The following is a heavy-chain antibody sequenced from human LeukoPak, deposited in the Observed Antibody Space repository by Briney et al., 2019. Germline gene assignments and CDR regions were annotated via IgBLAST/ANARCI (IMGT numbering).Heavy chain of an antibody. CDR3: ARVASSSWSAEYFQH. D-gene: IGHD6-13*01. V-gene: IGHV4-59*01. CDR1: GGSISSYH. CDR2: IYYSGST. Sequence: SETLSLTCTVSGGSISSYHWSWIRQPPGKGLEWIGYIYYSGSTNYNPSLKSRVTISVDTSKNQFSLKLSSVTAADTAVYYCARVASSSWSAEYFQHWGQGTLVTVSS. J-gene: IGHJ1*01.